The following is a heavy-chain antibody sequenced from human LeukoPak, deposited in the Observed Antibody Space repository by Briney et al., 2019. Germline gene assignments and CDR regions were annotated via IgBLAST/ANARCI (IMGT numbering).Heavy chain of an antibody. Sequence: GGSLRLSCAASGFTFDDYAMHWVRQAPGKGLEWVSLISGDGGSIYYADSVKGRFTISRDNSKNSLYLQMNSLRTEDTALYYCAKDIWGIAAAGSYYYGMDVWGQGTTVTVSS. V-gene: IGHV3-43*02. CDR3: AKDIWGIAAAGSYYYGMDV. CDR2: ISGDGGSI. CDR1: GFTFDDYA. J-gene: IGHJ6*02. D-gene: IGHD6-13*01.